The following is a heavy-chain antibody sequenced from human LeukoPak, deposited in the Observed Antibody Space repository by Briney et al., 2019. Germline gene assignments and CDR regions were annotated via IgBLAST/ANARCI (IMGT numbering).Heavy chain of an antibody. Sequence: PGGSLRCSGAVSGFTCTNAWRKRDGPAPGKGLEGGANIHQDGSAKYYVDSVKGRFTISRDNAKNSLYLQMNSLRAEDTAVYYCARFSLYDNSGYYSWLFDFWGQGTLVTVSS. J-gene: IGHJ4*02. V-gene: IGHV3-7*01. CDR2: IHQDGSAK. D-gene: IGHD3-22*01. CDR3: ARFSLYDNSGYYSWLFDF. CDR1: GFTCTNAW.